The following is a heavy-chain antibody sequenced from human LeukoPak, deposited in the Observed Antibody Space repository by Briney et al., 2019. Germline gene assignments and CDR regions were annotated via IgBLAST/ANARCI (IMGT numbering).Heavy chain of an antibody. CDR1: VYSFTSYW. Sequence: GESLKISCKGSVYSFTSYWICWVRQMPGKGLEWMGIIYPGDSDTRYSPSFQGQVTISADKSISTAYLQWSSLKASDTAMYYCARLSADRYFDWLPDYWGQGTLVTVSS. CDR3: ARLSADRYFDWLPDY. D-gene: IGHD3-9*01. V-gene: IGHV5-51*01. J-gene: IGHJ4*02. CDR2: IYPGDSDT.